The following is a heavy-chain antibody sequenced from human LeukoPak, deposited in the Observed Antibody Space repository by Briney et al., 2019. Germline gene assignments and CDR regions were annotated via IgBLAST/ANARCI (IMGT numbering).Heavy chain of an antibody. CDR3: ARLASSWLQADY. J-gene: IGHJ4*02. Sequence: PSETLSLTCTVSASSISSSSYYWGWIRQPPGRGLEWIGNVYYSGSTYYNPSLKSRLTISVDTSKNQFSLKLSSVTASDTALYFCARLASSWLQADYWGQGTLVTVSS. CDR2: VYYSGST. D-gene: IGHD6-13*01. CDR1: ASSISSSSYY. V-gene: IGHV4-39*01.